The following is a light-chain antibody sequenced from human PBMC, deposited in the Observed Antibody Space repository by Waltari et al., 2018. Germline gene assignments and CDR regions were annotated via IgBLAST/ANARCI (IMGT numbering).Light chain of an antibody. CDR2: KHD. Sequence: QSVVTQPTSASGTPGQRVTISCSGSSSNVGGYSVSWFQQVPGTAPKLLIYKHDERAPGGPDRFSGSKSGTSASLAISGLQSEDEAEYYCAAWDGSLNSCVFGGGTKLTVL. J-gene: IGLJ3*02. CDR3: AAWDGSLNSCV. V-gene: IGLV1-44*01. CDR1: SSNVGGYS.